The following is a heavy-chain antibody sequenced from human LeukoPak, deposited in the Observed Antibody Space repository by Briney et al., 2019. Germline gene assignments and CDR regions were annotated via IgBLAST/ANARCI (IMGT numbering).Heavy chain of an antibody. D-gene: IGHD6-19*01. J-gene: IGHJ4*02. V-gene: IGHV4-34*01. CDR2: INHSGST. CDR1: GGSFSGYY. Sequence: SETLSLTCAVYGGSFSGYYWSWIRQPPGKGLEWIGEINHSGSTNYNPSLKSRVTISVDTSKNQFSLKLSSVTAADTAVYYCARDAPVGSGLFDYWGQGTLVTVSS. CDR3: ARDAPVGSGLFDY.